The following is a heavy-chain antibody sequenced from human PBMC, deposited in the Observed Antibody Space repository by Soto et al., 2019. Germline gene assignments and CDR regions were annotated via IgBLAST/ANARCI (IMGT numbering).Heavy chain of an antibody. CDR3: ASVGKIAARLRDLGY. V-gene: IGHV1-2*02. Sequence: QVQLVQSGAEVKKPGASVKVSCKASGYTFTGYYMHWVRQAPGQGLEWMGWINPNSGGTNYAQKFQGRVTMTRDTSISTAYMELCRLSSDDTAVYYCASVGKIAARLRDLGYWGHGTLVTVSS. CDR1: GYTFTGYY. J-gene: IGHJ4*01. CDR2: INPNSGGT. D-gene: IGHD6-6*01.